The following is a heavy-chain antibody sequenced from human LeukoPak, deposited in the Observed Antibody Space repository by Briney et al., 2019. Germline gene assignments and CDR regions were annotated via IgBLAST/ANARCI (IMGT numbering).Heavy chain of an antibody. V-gene: IGHV1-69*13. CDR2: IIPIFGTA. J-gene: IGHJ3*02. D-gene: IGHD2-2*01. CDR3: AREGIDCSSTSCYGAFDI. CDR1: GGTFSSYA. Sequence: SVKVSCKASGGTFSSYAISWVRQAPGQGLEWMGGIIPIFGTANCAQKFQGRVTIAADESTSTAYMELSSLRSEDTAVYYCAREGIDCSSTSCYGAFDIWGQGTMVTVSS.